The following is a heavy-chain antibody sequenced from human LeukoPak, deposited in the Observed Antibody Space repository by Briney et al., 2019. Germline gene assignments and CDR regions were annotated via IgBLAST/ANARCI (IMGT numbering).Heavy chain of an antibody. CDR1: GFTFSSYG. V-gene: IGHV3-33*01. J-gene: IGHJ5*01. CDR2: IWDDGGTK. Sequence: SGGSLRLSCVVSGFTFSSYGMHWVRQAPGKGLEWVAVIWDDGGTKYYLDSVKGRFTISRDNSKSTLYLEMNSLRVEDTAVYYCAREGLTGSTNWFDSWGQGTLATVSS. D-gene: IGHD1-7*01. CDR3: AREGLTGSTNWFDS.